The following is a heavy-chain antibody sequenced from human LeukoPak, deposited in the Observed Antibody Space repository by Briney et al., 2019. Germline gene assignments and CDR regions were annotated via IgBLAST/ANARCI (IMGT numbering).Heavy chain of an antibody. Sequence: GGSLRLSCSASGFTFSSYAMHWVRQAPGKGLEYVSAISSNGGSTYYADSVKGRFTISRDNSKNTLYLQMNSLRAEDTAVYYCARAQDYDSSGYVDGFDIWGQGTMVTVSS. CDR3: ARAQDYDSSGYVDGFDI. CDR2: ISSNGGST. J-gene: IGHJ3*02. V-gene: IGHV3-64*04. D-gene: IGHD3-22*01. CDR1: GFTFSSYA.